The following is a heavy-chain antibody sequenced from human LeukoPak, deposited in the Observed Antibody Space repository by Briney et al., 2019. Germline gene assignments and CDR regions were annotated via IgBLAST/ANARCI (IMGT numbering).Heavy chain of an antibody. CDR2: INGDGTST. CDR1: GFTFSSYW. J-gene: IGHJ4*02. D-gene: IGHD5-18*01. V-gene: IGHV3-74*01. CDR3: ARDSHGYPLDY. Sequence: NPGGSLRLSCAVSGFTFSSYWMHWVRQAPGKGLVWVSRINGDGTSTTYADSVKGRFTIFRDNAKNTLSLQMNSLRAEDTAVYYCARDSHGYPLDYWGQGTLVTVSS.